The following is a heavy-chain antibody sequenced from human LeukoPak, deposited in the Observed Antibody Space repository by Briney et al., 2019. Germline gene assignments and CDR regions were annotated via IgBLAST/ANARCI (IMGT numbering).Heavy chain of an antibody. D-gene: IGHD3-22*01. Sequence: PEGSLRLSCAASAFTFSNHAMSWVRQTPGKGLEWVSGISAGGGTILYADSVKGRFTISRDNSKNTLFLHMNNLRVEDTAVYFCAYYDSSGYYYGRLRYWGQGTPVTVSS. J-gene: IGHJ4*02. CDR1: AFTFSNHA. CDR2: ISAGGGTI. CDR3: AYYDSSGYYYGRLRY. V-gene: IGHV3-23*01.